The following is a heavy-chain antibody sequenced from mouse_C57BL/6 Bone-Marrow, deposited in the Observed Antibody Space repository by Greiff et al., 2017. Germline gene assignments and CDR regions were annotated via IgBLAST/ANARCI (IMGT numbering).Heavy chain of an antibody. D-gene: IGHD1-1*01. CDR1: GYNFTSYW. CDR2: IYPGSGST. J-gene: IGHJ2*01. CDR3: GRRWDYLDY. V-gene: IGHV1-55*01. Sequence: QVHVKQPGAELVKPGASVKMSCKASGYNFTSYWITWVKQRPGQGLEWIGDIYPGSGSTNYTEKFKSKATLTVDTSSSTADMQLISLTSLESAVYYCGRRWDYLDYRGQGTTLTVSS.